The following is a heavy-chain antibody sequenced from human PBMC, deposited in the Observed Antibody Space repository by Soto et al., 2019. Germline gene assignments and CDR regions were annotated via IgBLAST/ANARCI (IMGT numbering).Heavy chain of an antibody. CDR1: GYTFSSYA. CDR2: INVGNGST. CDR3: ARGEKIAVAGKLSVFDI. Sequence: GASVKVSCKASGYTFSSYAIHWVRQAPGQRLEWMGWINVGNGSTRYSQKSQGRVTITGDTSTTTVYMELNSLRSEDTAVYYCARGEKIAVAGKLSVFDIWGQGTMVTVSS. D-gene: IGHD6-19*01. V-gene: IGHV1-3*01. J-gene: IGHJ3*02.